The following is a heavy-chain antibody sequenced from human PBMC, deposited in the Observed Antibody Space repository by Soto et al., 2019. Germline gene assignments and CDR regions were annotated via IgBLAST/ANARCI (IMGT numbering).Heavy chain of an antibody. D-gene: IGHD2-21*02. V-gene: IGHV1-46*02. CDR3: ARGGHIAVVTASFDY. CDR2: IHPSGGGS. CDR1: GYTFNTYY. J-gene: IGHJ4*02. Sequence: ASVKVSCNPSGYTFNTYYLHWVRQAPGQDLEWMGIIHPSGGGSTYAQKFLGRVTMTRDTSTSTVFMELSSLRSADPAVYYCARGGHIAVVTASFDYWGQGTLVTVSS.